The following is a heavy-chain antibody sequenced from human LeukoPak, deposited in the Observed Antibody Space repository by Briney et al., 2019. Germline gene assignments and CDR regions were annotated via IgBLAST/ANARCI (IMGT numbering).Heavy chain of an antibody. CDR1: GFTVSSNY. Sequence: GGSLRLSCAASGFTVSSNYMSWVRQAPGKGLEWVSVIYSGGSTYYADSVKGRFTVSRDNSKNTLYLQMNSLRAEDTAVYYCAKEGYSSSSKDYWGQGTLVTVSS. V-gene: IGHV3-66*02. CDR2: IYSGGST. J-gene: IGHJ4*02. CDR3: AKEGYSSSSKDY. D-gene: IGHD6-6*01.